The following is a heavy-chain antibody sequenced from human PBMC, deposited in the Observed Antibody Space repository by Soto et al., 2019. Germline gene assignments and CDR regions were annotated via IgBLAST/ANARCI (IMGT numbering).Heavy chain of an antibody. Sequence: SETLSLTCTVSGGSISSYYWSWIRQPPGKGLEWIGYIYYSGNTYYNPSLKSRVTISVDTAKNQFSLKLSSVTAADTAVYYCARQWGGDYWGQGTLVTVSS. D-gene: IGHD3-16*01. CDR2: IYYSGNT. CDR1: GGSISSYY. V-gene: IGHV4-59*08. J-gene: IGHJ4*02. CDR3: ARQWGGDY.